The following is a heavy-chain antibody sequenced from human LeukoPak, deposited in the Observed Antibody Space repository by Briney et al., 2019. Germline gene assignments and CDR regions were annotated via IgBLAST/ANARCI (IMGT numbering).Heavy chain of an antibody. CDR2: ISLDSGNT. CDR1: GYTFANYG. J-gene: IGHJ4*02. D-gene: IGHD2-2*01. V-gene: IGHV1-18*01. CDR3: ARVPSLRPYQFDY. Sequence: ASVKVSCKASGYTFANYGINWVRQAPGQGLEWMGWISLDSGNTGYAQRVQGRVTLTTDTSTSTAYMELRSLRSDDTAVYFCARVPSLRPYQFDYWGQETLVSISS.